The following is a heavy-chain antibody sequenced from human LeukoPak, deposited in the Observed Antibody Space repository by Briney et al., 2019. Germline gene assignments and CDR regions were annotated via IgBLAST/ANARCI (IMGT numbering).Heavy chain of an antibody. J-gene: IGHJ5*02. CDR1: GYTFTGYY. CDR3: AGPWDQVGFDP. D-gene: IGHD1-26*01. V-gene: IGHV1-2*02. Sequence: ASVNVSCTASGYTFTGYYLHWVRQAPGHGLEWMGWIFPKTGGTSYAQKVQGRVTMTRDTSISTAYMELIGLRSDDTAVYYCAGPWDQVGFDPWGQGTLVTVSS. CDR2: IFPKTGGT.